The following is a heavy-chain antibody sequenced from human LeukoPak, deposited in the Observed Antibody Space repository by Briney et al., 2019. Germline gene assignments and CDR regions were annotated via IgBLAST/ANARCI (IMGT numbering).Heavy chain of an antibody. CDR2: IYYSGST. D-gene: IGHD4-17*01. Sequence: PSETLSLTCTVSGGSISSGDFCWSWIRQPPGKGLEWIGYIYYSGSTYYNPSLKSRVTISVDTSKNQFSLKLSSVTAADTAVYYCARATLYGDYFDYWGQGTLVTVSS. CDR3: ARATLYGDYFDY. V-gene: IGHV4-30-4*08. CDR1: GGSISSGDFC. J-gene: IGHJ4*02.